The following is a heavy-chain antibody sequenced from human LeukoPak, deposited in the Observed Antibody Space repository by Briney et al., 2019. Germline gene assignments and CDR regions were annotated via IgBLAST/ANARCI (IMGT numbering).Heavy chain of an antibody. CDR1: GFTFGDYA. J-gene: IGHJ4*02. V-gene: IGHV3-49*03. CDR2: IRSKAYGGTT. D-gene: IGHD3-22*01. Sequence: GRSLRLSCTASGFTFGDYAMSWFRQAPGKGLEWVGFIRSKAYGGTTEYAASVKDRFTISRDDSKSIAYLQMNSLKTEDTAVYYCTRERYYDSSGYTDYWGQGTLVTVSS. CDR3: TRERYYDSSGYTDY.